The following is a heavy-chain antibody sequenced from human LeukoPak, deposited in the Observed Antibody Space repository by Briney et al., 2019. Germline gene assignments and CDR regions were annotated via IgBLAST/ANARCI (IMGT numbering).Heavy chain of an antibody. Sequence: GGSLRLSCAASGFTFSTYAMTWVRQAPGEGLEWVAVISYDGSNKYYADSVKGRFTISRDNSKNTLYLQMNSLRAEDTAVYYCARGTPSSSGWLYYGMDVWGQGTTVTVSS. V-gene: IGHV3-30-3*01. CDR3: ARGTPSSSGWLYYGMDV. CDR1: GFTFSTYA. CDR2: ISYDGSNK. D-gene: IGHD6-19*01. J-gene: IGHJ6*02.